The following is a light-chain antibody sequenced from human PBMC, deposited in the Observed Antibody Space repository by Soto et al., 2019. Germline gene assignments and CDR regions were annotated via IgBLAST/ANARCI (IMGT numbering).Light chain of an antibody. J-gene: IGKJ4*01. CDR1: QGISSY. V-gene: IGKV1-9*01. CDR3: QQLKSYPVT. CDR2: AAS. Sequence: DIQLTQSPSFLSASVGDRDTITCRASQGISSYLAWYQQEPGKAPKPLIYAASTLQSGVPSRFSGSGSGTEFTLTISSLQPEDFATYYCQQLKSYPVTFGGGTKVEIK.